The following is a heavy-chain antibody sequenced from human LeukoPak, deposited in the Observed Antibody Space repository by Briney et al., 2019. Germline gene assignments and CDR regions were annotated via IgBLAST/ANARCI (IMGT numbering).Heavy chain of an antibody. CDR2: IIPIFGTA. J-gene: IGHJ4*02. D-gene: IGHD3-22*01. V-gene: IGHV1-69*13. CDR1: GGTFSSYA. CDR3: ASAAYYYDSSGYYYFDY. Sequence: SVKVSCKASGGTFSSYAISWVRQAPGQGLEWMGGIIPIFGTANYAQKFQGRVTITADESTSTAYMELSSLRSEDTAVYYCASAAYYYDSSGYYYFDYWGQGTLVTVSS.